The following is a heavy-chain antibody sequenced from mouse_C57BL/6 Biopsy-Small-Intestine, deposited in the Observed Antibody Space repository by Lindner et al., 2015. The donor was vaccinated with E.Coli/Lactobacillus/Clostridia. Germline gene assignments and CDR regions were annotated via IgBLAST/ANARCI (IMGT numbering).Heavy chain of an antibody. CDR1: GYTFTNYA. D-gene: IGHD2-1*01. CDR3: ARAGGRWNNYFDT. V-gene: IGHV1-79*01. J-gene: IGHJ4*01. CDR2: ISPYTGDT. Sequence: SVKVSCKASGYTFTNYAISWVRQAPGQGLEWMGWISPYTGDTHFAQQLQGRVTMTTDTSTTTAYMELRSLRSDDTAIYYCARAGGRWNNYFDTWGQGTLVTVSS.